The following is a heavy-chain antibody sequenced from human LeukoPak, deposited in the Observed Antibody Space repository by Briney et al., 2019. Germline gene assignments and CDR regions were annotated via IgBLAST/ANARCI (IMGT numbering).Heavy chain of an antibody. Sequence: SQTLSLTCTVPGGSISSYYWSWIRQPAGNGLEWIGRIYSSGSTNYNPSLKSRVTMSVDTSKNQFSLKVSSVTAADTAVYYCVRVFSYGDHNDYWGQGTLVTVSS. CDR2: IYSSGST. V-gene: IGHV4-4*07. CDR3: VRVFSYGDHNDY. J-gene: IGHJ4*02. D-gene: IGHD4-17*01. CDR1: GGSISSYY.